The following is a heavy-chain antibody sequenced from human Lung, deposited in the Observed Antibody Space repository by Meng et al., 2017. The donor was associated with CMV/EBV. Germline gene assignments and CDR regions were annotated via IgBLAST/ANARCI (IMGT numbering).Heavy chain of an antibody. D-gene: IGHD2-8*02. CDR2: IKQDGSEI. CDR1: GFSFSTYW. CDR3: APYGWTPDY. J-gene: IGHJ4*02. Sequence: GGSLRLSCAASGFSFSTYWMNWVRQAPGKGLEWVASIKQDGSEIYYVESVKGRFTISRDNAKKSLYLQMDSLRAEDTSVYYCAPYGWTPDYWGQGTLVTVSS. V-gene: IGHV3-7*01.